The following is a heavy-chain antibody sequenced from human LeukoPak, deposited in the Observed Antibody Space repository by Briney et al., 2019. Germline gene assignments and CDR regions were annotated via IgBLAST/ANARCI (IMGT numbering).Heavy chain of an antibody. V-gene: IGHV1-2*02. CDR1: EYTFTVYY. J-gene: IGHJ4*02. CDR3: ARGGYNTGWEFDY. Sequence: AAVKVSCKASEYTFTVYYMHWLRQAPGQGLEWVGWINPNSGATDHAQKLQGRVIMTRDTSISTVYVELTRLRSDDTAVYYCARGGYNTGWEFDYWGQGTLVTVSS. D-gene: IGHD6-19*01. CDR2: INPNSGAT.